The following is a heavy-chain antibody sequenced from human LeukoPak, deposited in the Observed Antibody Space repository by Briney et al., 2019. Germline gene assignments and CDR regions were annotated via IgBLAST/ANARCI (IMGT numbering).Heavy chain of an antibody. CDR2: IYYSGST. D-gene: IGHD1-26*01. J-gene: IGHJ4*02. CDR1: GDSISSHY. Sequence: NASETLSLTCTVSGDSISSHYWSWIRQPPGKGLEWIGYIYYSGSTKYNPSLDSRVTISVDASKNQFSLRLSSVTAADTAVYYCARERSGSYPPYYFDYWGQGALVTVSS. CDR3: ARERSGSYPPYYFDY. V-gene: IGHV4-59*11.